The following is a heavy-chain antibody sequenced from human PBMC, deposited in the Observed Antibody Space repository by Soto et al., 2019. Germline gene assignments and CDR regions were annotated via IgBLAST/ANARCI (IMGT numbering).Heavy chain of an antibody. V-gene: IGHV4-61*01. CDR1: GGSVSSGSYY. CDR2: IYYSGST. J-gene: IGHJ4*02. CDR3: ARDEDKYYFDY. Sequence: QVQLQESGPGLVKPSETLSLTCTVSGGSVSSGSYYWSWIRQPPGKGLEWIGYIYYSGSTNYNPSLKSRVTISVDTSKNQFSLKLSSVTAADTAVSYCARDEDKYYFDYWGQGTLVTVSS.